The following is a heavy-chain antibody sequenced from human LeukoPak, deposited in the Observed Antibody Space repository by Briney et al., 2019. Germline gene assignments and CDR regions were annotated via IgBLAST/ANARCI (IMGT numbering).Heavy chain of an antibody. CDR2: IKSKTDDGTA. Sequence: GGSLRLSCVASGFTFSNAWMSWVRQAPGKGLEWVGRIKSKTDDGTADYAAPMKGRFTMSRDDSRNTLCLQMNSLKSEDTAVYYCTTDKEYGPVAGLGGHFQHWGQGTLVTVSS. V-gene: IGHV3-15*01. J-gene: IGHJ1*01. CDR3: TTDKEYGPVAGLGGHFQH. D-gene: IGHD6-19*01. CDR1: GFTFSNAW.